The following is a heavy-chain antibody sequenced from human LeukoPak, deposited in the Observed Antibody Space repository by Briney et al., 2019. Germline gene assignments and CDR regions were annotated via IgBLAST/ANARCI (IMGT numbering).Heavy chain of an antibody. CDR1: GGSISSYY. Sequence: PSETLSLTCTVSGGSISSYYWSWIRQPAGKGLEWIGRIYTSGSTSYNPSLKSRVTMSVDTSKNQFSLKLSSVTAADTAVYYCARDHCSGGSCYSVSWGQGTLVTVSS. J-gene: IGHJ5*02. CDR2: IYTSGST. V-gene: IGHV4-4*07. CDR3: ARDHCSGGSCYSVS. D-gene: IGHD2-15*01.